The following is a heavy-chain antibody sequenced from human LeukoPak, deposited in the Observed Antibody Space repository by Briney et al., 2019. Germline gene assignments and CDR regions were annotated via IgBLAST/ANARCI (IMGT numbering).Heavy chain of an antibody. J-gene: IGHJ4*02. CDR3: ARGRPRNYYGSGSYNDY. CDR2: LNPNSGGT. CDR1: GYTFTDYY. D-gene: IGHD3-10*01. V-gene: IGHV1-2*02. Sequence: ASVKVSCKASGYTFTDYYMHWVRRAPGQGLEWMGWLNPNSGGTNYAQNFQGRVTMTRDTSISTACMELSRLRSDDTAVYSCARGRPRNYYGSGSYNDYWGQGTLVTVSS.